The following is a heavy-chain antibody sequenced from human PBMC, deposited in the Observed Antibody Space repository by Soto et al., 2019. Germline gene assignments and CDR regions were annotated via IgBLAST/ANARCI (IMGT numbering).Heavy chain of an antibody. CDR2: IKSDGSST. CDR1: GFRISGYW. J-gene: IGHJ4*02. Sequence: GGSLRLSCTDSGFRISGYWMHWVRQAPGKGLVWVSRIKSDGSSTSYADSVKGRFTISRDDAKNTLYLQMNSLRVEDTAIYYCARSDYFESWDQGTLVTVSS. CDR3: ARSDYFES. V-gene: IGHV3-74*01.